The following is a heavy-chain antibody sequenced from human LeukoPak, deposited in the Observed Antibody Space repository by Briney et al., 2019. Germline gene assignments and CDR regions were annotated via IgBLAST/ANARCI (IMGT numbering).Heavy chain of an antibody. Sequence: GGSLRLSCAASGFTFSSYAMSWVRQAPGKGLEWVAILNQDGSEKYYVDSVKGRFTISRDNAENSLYLQMNRLRVEDTAIYYCARRRGDVWGQGTTVTVSS. J-gene: IGHJ6*02. CDR2: LNQDGSEK. CDR3: ARRRGDV. V-gene: IGHV3-7*05. CDR1: GFTFSSYA.